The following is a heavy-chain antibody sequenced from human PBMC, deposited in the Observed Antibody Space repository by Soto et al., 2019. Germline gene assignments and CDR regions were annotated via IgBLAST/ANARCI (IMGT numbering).Heavy chain of an antibody. J-gene: IGHJ4*02. D-gene: IGHD1-26*01. V-gene: IGHV1-3*01. Sequence: ASVKVSCKASGYTLSSYGIHWVRQAPGQRLEWMGWINGGNGDTMYAQKFQDRVTMTRGTSANTAYMEVSSLASKDTAVYYCARGRSLFLAGDTSVNFFDYWGQGTLVTVS. CDR1: GYTLSSYG. CDR2: INGGNGDT. CDR3: ARGRSLFLAGDTSVNFFDY.